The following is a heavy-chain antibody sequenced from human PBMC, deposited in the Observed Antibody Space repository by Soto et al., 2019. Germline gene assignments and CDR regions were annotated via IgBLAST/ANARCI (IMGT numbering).Heavy chain of an antibody. D-gene: IGHD2-2*01. V-gene: IGHV1-8*01. CDR1: GYTFTSYD. CDR2: MNPNSGNT. CDR3: ARGVVVVVPAAPRGNWFDP. Sequence: ASVNVSCKASGYTFTSYDINWVRQATGQGLEWMGWMNPNSGNTGYAQKFQGRVTMTRNTSISTAYMELSSLRSEDTAVYYCARGVVVVVPAAPRGNWFDPWGQGTLVTVSS. J-gene: IGHJ5*02.